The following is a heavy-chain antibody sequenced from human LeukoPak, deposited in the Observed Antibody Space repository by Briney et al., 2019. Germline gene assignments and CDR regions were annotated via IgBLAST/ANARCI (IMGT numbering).Heavy chain of an antibody. Sequence: GGSLRLSCAASGFTFSNYAMHWVRQAPGKGLEWVAVIAHDGTDKYYADSVQGRFTISRDNSKNTLYLQMNSLRAEDTAVYYCARSMRYSFTLNYWGQGTLVTVSS. CDR1: GFTFSNYA. V-gene: IGHV3-30*04. CDR2: IAHDGTDK. J-gene: IGHJ4*02. CDR3: ARSMRYSFTLNY. D-gene: IGHD5-18*01.